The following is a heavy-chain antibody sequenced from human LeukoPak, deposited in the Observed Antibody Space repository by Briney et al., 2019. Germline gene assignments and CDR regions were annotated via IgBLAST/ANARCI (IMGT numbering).Heavy chain of an antibody. CDR1: GVSISNSNYF. J-gene: IGHJ3*02. Sequence: PSETLSLTCPVSGVSISNSNYFWGWIRQPPGKGPEWIGVIYSSGSTYYNPSLESRVTISVDTSKNQFSLKLISVTAADTAMYYCARGSIRLNDAFDIWGQGTMVTVSS. V-gene: IGHV4-39*07. CDR3: ARGSIRLNDAFDI. D-gene: IGHD6-6*01. CDR2: IYSSGST.